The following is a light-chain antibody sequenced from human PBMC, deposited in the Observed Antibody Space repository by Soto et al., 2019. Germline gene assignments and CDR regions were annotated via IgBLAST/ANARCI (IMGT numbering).Light chain of an antibody. V-gene: IGKV3-15*01. Sequence: EIVLTQSPATLSVFPGEKATFSCGASQSVSNNLAWYHQKPGQAPRPLIYGASTRATGVPARFSGSGSGTEFTLTISSLQSEDSAIYYCQQYSSWPFTFGPGTKVAIE. CDR2: GAS. CDR1: QSVSNN. J-gene: IGKJ3*01. CDR3: QQYSSWPFT.